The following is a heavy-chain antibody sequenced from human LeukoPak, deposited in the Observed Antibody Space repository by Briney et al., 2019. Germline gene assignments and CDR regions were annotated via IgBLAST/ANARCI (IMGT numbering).Heavy chain of an antibody. CDR1: GGSISSSSYY. Sequence: SETLSLTCTVSGGSISSSSYYWGWIRQPPGKGLEWIGSIYYSGSTYYNPSLKSRVTISVDTSKNQFSLKLSSVTAADTAVYYCAREEGEGFDYWGQGTLVTVSS. V-gene: IGHV4-39*07. D-gene: IGHD3-16*01. CDR3: AREEGEGFDY. J-gene: IGHJ4*02. CDR2: IYYSGST.